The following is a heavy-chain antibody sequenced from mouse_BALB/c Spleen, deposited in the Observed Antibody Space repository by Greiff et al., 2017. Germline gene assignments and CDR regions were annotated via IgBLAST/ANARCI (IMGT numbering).Heavy chain of an antibody. V-gene: IGHV1-15*01. J-gene: IGHJ3*01. CDR3: TRRVDYDPFAY. CDR2: IDPETGGT. D-gene: IGHD2-4*01. CDR1: GYTFTDYE. Sequence: QVQLKQSGAELVRPGASVTLSCKASGYTFTDYEMHWVKQTPVHGLEWIGAIDPETGGTAYNQKFKGKATLTADKSSSTAYMELRSLTSEDSAVYYCTRRVDYDPFAYWGQGTLVTVSA.